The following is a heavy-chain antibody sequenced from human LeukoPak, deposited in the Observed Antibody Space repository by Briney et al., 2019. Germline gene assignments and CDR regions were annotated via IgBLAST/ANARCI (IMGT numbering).Heavy chain of an antibody. CDR3: AKDLESPHGYFDWGSFDY. J-gene: IGHJ4*02. CDR1: GGSISSSSYY. CDR2: IYYSGST. Sequence: SETLSLTCTVSGGSISSSSYYWGWIRQPPGKGLEWIGSIYYSGSTYYNPSLKSRVTISVDTSKNQFSLKLSSVTAADTAVYYCAKDLESPHGYFDWGSFDYWGQGTLVTVSS. V-gene: IGHV4-39*07. D-gene: IGHD3-9*01.